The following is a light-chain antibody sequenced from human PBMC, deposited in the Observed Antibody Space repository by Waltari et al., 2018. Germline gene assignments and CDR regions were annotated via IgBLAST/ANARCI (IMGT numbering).Light chain of an antibody. V-gene: IGLV1-47*01. CDR1: SSNVEINY. J-gene: IGLJ3*02. CDR3: ATWDDSLSGWV. CDR2: RNN. Sequence: QSVLTQPPSASATPGQRVTIPCSGSSSNVEINYVYWYQQLPGTAPKLLIYRNNQRPSGVPDRFSGSKSGTSASLAISGLRSEDEADYYCATWDDSLSGWVFGGGTKLTVL.